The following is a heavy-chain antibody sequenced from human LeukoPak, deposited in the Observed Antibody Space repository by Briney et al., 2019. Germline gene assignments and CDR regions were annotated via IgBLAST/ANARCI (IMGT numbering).Heavy chain of an antibody. D-gene: IGHD1-1*01. V-gene: IGHV3-21*06. CDR2: ISSSSTYI. Sequence: GGSLRLSCAASGFTFSSYSMNWVRQAPGKGLEWVSSISSSSTYIYYADSVKGRFTISRDNAKNSLYLQMNSLRAEDTAVYYCARDPRLGTTEKTAYGMDVWGKGTTVTVSS. CDR1: GFTFSSYS. CDR3: ARDPRLGTTEKTAYGMDV. J-gene: IGHJ6*04.